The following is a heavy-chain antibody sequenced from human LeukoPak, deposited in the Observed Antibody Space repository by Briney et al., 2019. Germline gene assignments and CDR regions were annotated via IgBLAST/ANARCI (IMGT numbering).Heavy chain of an antibody. D-gene: IGHD1-26*01. Sequence: KPSETLSLTCAVYGGSFSGYYWSWIRQPPGKGLEWIGEINHSGGTNYNPSLKSRVTISVDTSKNQFSLKLSSVTAADTAVYYCARGPAGAGPYYFDYWGQGTLVTVSS. CDR2: INHSGGT. J-gene: IGHJ4*02. CDR1: GGSFSGYY. CDR3: ARGPAGAGPYYFDY. V-gene: IGHV4-34*01.